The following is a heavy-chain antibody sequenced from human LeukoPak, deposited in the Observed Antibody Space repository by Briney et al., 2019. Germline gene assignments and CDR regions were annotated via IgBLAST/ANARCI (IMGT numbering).Heavy chain of an antibody. CDR1: GFTFSSYA. V-gene: IGHV3-23*01. CDR3: AKRYDFWSGYYLQSDAFDI. D-gene: IGHD3-3*01. Sequence: PGGSLRLSCAASGFTFSSYAMSWVRQAPGKGLEWVSAISGSGGSTYYADSVKGRFTIPRDNSKNTLYLQMNSLRAEDTAVYYCAKRYDFWSGYYLQSDAFDIWGQGTMVTVSS. J-gene: IGHJ3*02. CDR2: ISGSGGST.